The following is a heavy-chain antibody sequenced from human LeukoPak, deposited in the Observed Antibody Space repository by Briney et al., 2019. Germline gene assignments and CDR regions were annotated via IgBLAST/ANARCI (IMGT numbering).Heavy chain of an antibody. V-gene: IGHV4-34*01. CDR2: INHSGST. J-gene: IGHJ4*02. D-gene: IGHD3-10*01. Sequence: SETLSLTCAVYGGSFSGYYWSWIRQPPGKGLEWIGEINHSGSTNYNPSLKSRVTISVDTSKNQFSLKLSSVTAADTAVYYCARGNRGLLWFGSLWGQGTLVTVSS. CDR3: ARGNRGLLWFGSL. CDR1: GGSFSGYY.